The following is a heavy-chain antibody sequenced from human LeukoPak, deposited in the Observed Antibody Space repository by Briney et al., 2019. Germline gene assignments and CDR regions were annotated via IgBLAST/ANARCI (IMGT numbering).Heavy chain of an antibody. CDR3: ARGYEVNWFDP. CDR1: GFTFSNAW. CDR2: ISSSGSTI. Sequence: PGGSLRLSCAASGFTFSNAWMSWVRQAPGKGLEWVSYISSSGSTIYYADSVKGRFTISRDNAKNSLYLQMNSLRAEDTAVYYCARGYEVNWFDPWGQGTLVTVSS. J-gene: IGHJ5*02. D-gene: IGHD3-3*01. V-gene: IGHV3-11*04.